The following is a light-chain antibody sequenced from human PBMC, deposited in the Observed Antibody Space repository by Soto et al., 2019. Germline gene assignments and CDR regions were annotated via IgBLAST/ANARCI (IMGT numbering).Light chain of an antibody. V-gene: IGKV1-5*01. J-gene: IGKJ1*01. CDR1: RSINRW. CDR3: QQYNDV. Sequence: DRQMTQSPSILSASVGDRVTITCRASRSINRWLAWYQQKPGKAPKLLIYDASTLESGVPSRFSGSGSGTEFTLTISSLQPDDFATYSCQQYNDVFGQGTKVDIK. CDR2: DAS.